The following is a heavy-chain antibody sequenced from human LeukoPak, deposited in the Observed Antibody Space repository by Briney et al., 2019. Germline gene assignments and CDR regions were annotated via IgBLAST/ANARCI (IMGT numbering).Heavy chain of an antibody. D-gene: IGHD3-22*01. Sequence: SETLSLTCTVSGGSISSSSYYWGWIRQPPGKGLEWIGSIYYSGSTYYNPSLKSRVTISVDTSKNQFSLKLSSVTAADTAVYYCARGRRMDYYDSSGFNWFDPWGQGTLVTVSS. CDR3: ARGRRMDYYDSSGFNWFDP. CDR2: IYYSGST. CDR1: GGSISSSSYY. J-gene: IGHJ5*02. V-gene: IGHV4-39*07.